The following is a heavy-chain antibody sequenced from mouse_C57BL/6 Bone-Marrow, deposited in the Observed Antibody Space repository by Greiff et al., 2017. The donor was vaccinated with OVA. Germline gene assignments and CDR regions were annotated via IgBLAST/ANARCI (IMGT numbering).Heavy chain of an antibody. V-gene: IGHV1-59*01. Sequence: VQLQQPGAELVRPGTSVKLSCKASGYTFTSYWMHWVKQRPGQGLEWIGVIDPSDSYTNYNQKFKGKATLTVDTSSSTAYMQLSSLTSDDSAVYYCASEDSSGAAYWGQGTLVTVSA. CDR1: GYTFTSYW. D-gene: IGHD3-2*02. J-gene: IGHJ3*01. CDR3: ASEDSSGAAY. CDR2: IDPSDSYT.